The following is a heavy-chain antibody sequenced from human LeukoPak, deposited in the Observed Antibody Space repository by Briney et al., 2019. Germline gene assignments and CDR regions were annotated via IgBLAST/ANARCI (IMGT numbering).Heavy chain of an antibody. J-gene: IGHJ6*02. Sequence: SETLSLTCTVSGGSISSSSYYWGWIRHPPGKGLEWIGSIYYSGSTYYNPSLKSRVTISVDTSKNQFSLKLSSVTAADTAVYYCARMTDYYGMDVWGQGTTVTVSS. CDR3: ARMTDYYGMDV. CDR2: IYYSGST. V-gene: IGHV4-39*07. CDR1: GGSISSSSYY.